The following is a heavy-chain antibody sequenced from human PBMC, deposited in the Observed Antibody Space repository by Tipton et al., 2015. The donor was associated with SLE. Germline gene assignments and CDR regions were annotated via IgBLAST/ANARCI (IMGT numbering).Heavy chain of an antibody. CDR3: ARDKLSGNYFDY. CDR2: ISAYNGNT. V-gene: IGHV1-18*01. D-gene: IGHD1-20*01. J-gene: IGHJ4*02. Sequence: QSGAEVKKPGSSVKVSCKASGGTFSSYAISWVRQAPEQGLEWMGWISAYNGNTNYAQKLQGRVTMTRDTSTSTVYMELSSLRSEDTAVYYCARDKLSGNYFDYWGQGTLVTVSS. CDR1: GGTFSSYA.